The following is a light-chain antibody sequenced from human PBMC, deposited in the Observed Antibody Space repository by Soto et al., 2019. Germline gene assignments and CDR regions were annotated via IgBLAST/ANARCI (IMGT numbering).Light chain of an antibody. J-gene: IGKJ4*01. CDR3: QQYDNLPLT. Sequence: DIQMTQSPSSLSASVGDRVTITCQASQDISNYLNWYQQKPGKAPKLLIYAASNLESGVPSRFSGSGSGTDFTFTISSLQHEDIATYYCQQYDNLPLTFGGGTKVEIK. CDR2: AAS. V-gene: IGKV1-33*01. CDR1: QDISNY.